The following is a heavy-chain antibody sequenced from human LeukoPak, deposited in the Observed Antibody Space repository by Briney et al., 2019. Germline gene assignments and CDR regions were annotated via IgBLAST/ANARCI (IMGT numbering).Heavy chain of an antibody. V-gene: IGHV3-48*03. J-gene: IGHJ6*03. D-gene: IGHD3-10*01. CDR2: IGGSGSTM. Sequence: GGSLRLSCAASGFTFSTYAMNWVRQAPGKGLEWVSYIGGSGSTMYYADSARGRFTISRDNAKNSLYLKMNSLRVEDTAVYYCARALNYFGHMDVWGKGTTVTISS. CDR1: GFTFSTYA. CDR3: ARALNYFGHMDV.